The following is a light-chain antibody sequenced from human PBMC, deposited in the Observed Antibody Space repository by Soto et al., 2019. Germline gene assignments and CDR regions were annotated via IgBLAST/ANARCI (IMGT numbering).Light chain of an antibody. CDR2: GDS. V-gene: IGLV3-21*02. J-gene: IGLJ2*01. CDR1: NIGSKS. CDR3: QVWDSSSVV. Sequence: SYELTQPPSVSVAPRQTARITCGGNNIGSKSVHWYQQKPGQAPVLVVYGDSDRPSGIPERFSGSNSGNTATLTISRVEAGDEADYYCQVWDSSSVVFGGGTKLTVL.